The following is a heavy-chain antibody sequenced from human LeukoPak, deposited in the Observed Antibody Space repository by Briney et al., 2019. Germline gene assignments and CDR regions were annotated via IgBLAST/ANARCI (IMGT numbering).Heavy chain of an antibody. CDR1: GFSLSTSGMC. Sequence: SGPALVKPTQTLSPTCTFSGFSLSTSGMCVSWIRQPPGKAREWLARIDWDDDKYYSTSLKTRLTISKDTSKNQVVLTMTNMDPVDTATYYCARSTRTTVTTYYFDYWGQGTLVTVSS. V-gene: IGHV2-70*11. CDR3: ARSTRTTVTTYYFDY. J-gene: IGHJ4*02. CDR2: IDWDDDK. D-gene: IGHD4-17*01.